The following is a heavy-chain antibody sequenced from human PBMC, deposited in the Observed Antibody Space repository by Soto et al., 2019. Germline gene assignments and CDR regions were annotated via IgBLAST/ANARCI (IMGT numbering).Heavy chain of an antibody. CDR3: STDSSGYYYAFDI. CDR2: IKSKTDGGTT. J-gene: IGHJ3*02. D-gene: IGHD3-22*01. CDR1: GFTFSNAW. V-gene: IGHV3-15*01. Sequence: GGSLRLSCAASGFTFSNAWMSWVRQAPGKGLEWVGRIKSKTDGGTTDYAAPVKGRFTISRDDSKNTLYLQMNSLKTEDTAVYYCSTDSSGYYYAFDIWGQGTMVTVSS.